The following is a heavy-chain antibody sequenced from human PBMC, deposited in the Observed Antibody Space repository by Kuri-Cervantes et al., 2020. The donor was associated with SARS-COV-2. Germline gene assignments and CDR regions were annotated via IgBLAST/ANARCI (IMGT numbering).Heavy chain of an antibody. CDR2: ISSSGSTI. CDR3: ASDHSHYDSSGSYNWFDP. D-gene: IGHD3-22*01. Sequence: GESLQISCAASGFTFSSYEMNWVRQAPGKGLEWVSYISSSGSTIYYADSVKGRFTISRDNAKNSLYLQMNSLRAEDTAVYYCASDHSHYDSSGSYNWFDPWGQGTLVTVSS. V-gene: IGHV3-48*03. CDR1: GFTFSSYE. J-gene: IGHJ5*02.